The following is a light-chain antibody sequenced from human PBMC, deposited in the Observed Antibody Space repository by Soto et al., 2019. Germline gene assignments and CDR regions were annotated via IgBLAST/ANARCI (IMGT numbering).Light chain of an antibody. CDR3: SSYTSSSTPVV. CDR1: SSDVGGYNY. Sequence: QSALTQPASASGSPGQSITISCTGTSSDVGGYNYVSWYQQHPGKAPKLMIYDVSNRPSGVSNRFSGSKSGNTASLTISGLQAEDEAYYYCSSYTSSSTPVVFGGGTKLTLL. J-gene: IGLJ2*01. CDR2: DVS. V-gene: IGLV2-14*01.